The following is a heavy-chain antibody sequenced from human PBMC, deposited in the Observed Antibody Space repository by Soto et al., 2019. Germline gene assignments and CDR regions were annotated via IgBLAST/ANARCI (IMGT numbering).Heavy chain of an antibody. D-gene: IGHD2-21*02. CDR2: IYWDDDK. V-gene: IGHV2-5*02. Sequence: QITLKESGPTLVKPTQTLTLTCTISGFSLNTGGVGVGWIRQPQGKALEWLALIYWDDDKRYSPSLKSRLTITKDTSKNQVVLTMTNMDPLDTATYYCAYSRYGGDCLQSYSSHYYYGLDVWGQGTTVTVS. J-gene: IGHJ6*02. CDR1: GFSLNTGGVG. CDR3: AYSRYGGDCLQSYSSHYYYGLDV.